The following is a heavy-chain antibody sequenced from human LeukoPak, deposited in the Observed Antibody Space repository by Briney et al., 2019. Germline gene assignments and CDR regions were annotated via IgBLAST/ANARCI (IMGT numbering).Heavy chain of an antibody. Sequence: PGGSLRLSCAASGFTFSSYWMSWVRQAPGKGLEWVANIKQDGSEKYYVDSVKGRFTISRDNAKNSLYLQMNSLRAEDTAVYYCAREQQLVRYYYYYGMDVWGQGTTVTVPS. D-gene: IGHD6-13*01. V-gene: IGHV3-7*01. CDR3: AREQQLVRYYYYYGMDV. CDR1: GFTFSSYW. CDR2: IKQDGSEK. J-gene: IGHJ6*02.